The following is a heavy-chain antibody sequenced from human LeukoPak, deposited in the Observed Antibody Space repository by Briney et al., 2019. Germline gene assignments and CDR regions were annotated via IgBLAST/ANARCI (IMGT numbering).Heavy chain of an antibody. V-gene: IGHV4-61*02. CDR1: GGSISSGSYY. J-gene: IGHJ6*02. CDR3: ARDQLSIFGVVLAAMDV. D-gene: IGHD3-3*01. Sequence: SQTLSLTCTVSGGSISSGSYYWSGIRQPAGKGLEWIGRIYTSGSTNYNPSLKSRVTISVDTSKNQFSLKLSSVTAADTAVYYCARDQLSIFGVVLAAMDVWGQGTTVTVSS. CDR2: IYTSGST.